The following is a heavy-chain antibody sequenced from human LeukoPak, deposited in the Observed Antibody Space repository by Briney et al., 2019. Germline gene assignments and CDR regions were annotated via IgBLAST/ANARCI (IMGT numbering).Heavy chain of an antibody. CDR2: ISAYNGST. D-gene: IGHD2-21*02. J-gene: IGHJ4*02. CDR1: GYTFTSYG. V-gene: IGHV1-18*01. Sequence: ASVKVSCKASGYTFTSYGISWVRQAPGQGLEWMGWISAYNGSTNYAQKLQGRVTMTTDTSTSTAYMELRSLRSDDTAVYYCARGRQVVVTANSLDYWGQGTLVTVSS. CDR3: ARGRQVVVTANSLDY.